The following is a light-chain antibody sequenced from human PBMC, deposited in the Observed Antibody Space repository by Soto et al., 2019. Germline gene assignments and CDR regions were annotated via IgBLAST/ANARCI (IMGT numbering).Light chain of an antibody. CDR3: QQYGSSRT. CDR1: QSFSSSY. V-gene: IGKV3-20*01. J-gene: IGKJ1*01. Sequence: EIVLTQSPGTLSLSPGERATLSYRASQSFSSSYLAWYQQKPGQAPRLLIYGASSRPTGIPDRFSGSGSGTDFTLTISRLEPEDFAVYYCQQYGSSRTFGQGTKVDIK. CDR2: GAS.